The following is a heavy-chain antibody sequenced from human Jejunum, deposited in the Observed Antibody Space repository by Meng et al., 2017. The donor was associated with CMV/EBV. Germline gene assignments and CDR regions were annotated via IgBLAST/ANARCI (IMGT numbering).Heavy chain of an antibody. J-gene: IGHJ2*01. CDR1: GLGFDDFA. CDR3: VKGVDGYNFWYFDL. D-gene: IGHD5-24*01. V-gene: IGHV3-9*01. CDR2: ISWNTNAI. Sequence: SGLGFDDFAMHWVRQRPGKGLEWVSSISWNTNAIDYANSVRGRFTISRDNAKNSLFLQMNSLRSEDTAQYFCVKGVDGYNFWYFDLWGRGTLVTVSS.